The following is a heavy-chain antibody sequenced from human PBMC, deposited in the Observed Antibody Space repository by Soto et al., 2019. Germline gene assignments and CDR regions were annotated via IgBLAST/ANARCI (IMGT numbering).Heavy chain of an antibody. Sequence: GGSLRLSCATSGFTFSAYPMTWVRQAPGKGLEWVSTVSASGGTTYYADSVKGRFAISRDESNNTLSLQMNSLRAEDTGVYYCAKDSLPEIHCKAGSCYDFYDWGQGT. D-gene: IGHD3-10*01. CDR1: GFTFSAYP. CDR2: VSASGGTT. V-gene: IGHV3-23*01. CDR3: AKDSLPEIHCKAGSCYDFYD. J-gene: IGHJ4*02.